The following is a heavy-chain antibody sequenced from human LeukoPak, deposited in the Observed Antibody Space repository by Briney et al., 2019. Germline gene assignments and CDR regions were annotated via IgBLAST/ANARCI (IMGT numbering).Heavy chain of an antibody. D-gene: IGHD6-13*01. CDR3: ARRAAALGAFDY. Sequence: PGGSLRLSCAASGFTFSSYWMHWVRQAPGKGLVWVSRINSDGSSTSYADSVKGRFTISRDNAKNTLYLQMNSLRAEDTSVYYCARRAAALGAFDYWGQGTLVTVSS. V-gene: IGHV3-74*01. J-gene: IGHJ4*02. CDR1: GFTFSSYW. CDR2: INSDGSST.